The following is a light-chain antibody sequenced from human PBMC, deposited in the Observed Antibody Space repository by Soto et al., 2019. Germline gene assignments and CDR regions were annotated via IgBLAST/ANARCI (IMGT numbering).Light chain of an antibody. CDR3: CSYAGPSTI. J-gene: IGLJ2*01. V-gene: IGLV2-23*01. CDR2: EGT. CDR1: SSDVVSYNF. Sequence: QSVLTKPASVSGSHGQSITISCTGTSSDVVSYNFVSWFQQHPGKVPKLIIYEGTERPSGVSNRFSASKSGNTASLTISGLQPEDEADYYCCSYAGPSTIFGGGTKLTVL.